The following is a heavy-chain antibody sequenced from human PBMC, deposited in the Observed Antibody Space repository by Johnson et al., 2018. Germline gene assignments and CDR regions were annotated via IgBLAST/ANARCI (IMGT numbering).Heavy chain of an antibody. CDR1: GGSISSFY. CDR2: IHYRGSP. D-gene: IGHD3-22*01. CDR3: AVGYYDSSGYYAFNI. V-gene: IGHV4-59*01. J-gene: IGHJ3*02. Sequence: VQLQESGPGLVKPSETLSLTCTVSGGSISSFYWTWIRQPPGKGLDWIGYIHYRGSPNYNPSLKSRCTISVDTSKNQFSPKLGSVTAADTAVYYCAVGYYDSSGYYAFNIWGQGAMVTVSS.